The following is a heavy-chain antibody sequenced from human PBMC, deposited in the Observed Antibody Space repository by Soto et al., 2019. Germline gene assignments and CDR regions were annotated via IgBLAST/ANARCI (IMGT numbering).Heavy chain of an antibody. CDR2: IYYLGST. Sequence: QLQLQESGPGLVKPSETLSLTCSVPGGSISSSSYYWGWIRQPPGKGLEWFGSIYYLGSTYYNPSHTSRVTISVDTSKNKFSLKLIYLTAADTAVYYCAIHYDILTGYYPWGQGTLVTVSS. V-gene: IGHV4-39*01. D-gene: IGHD3-9*01. CDR1: GGSISSSSYY. CDR3: AIHYDILTGYYP. J-gene: IGHJ5*02.